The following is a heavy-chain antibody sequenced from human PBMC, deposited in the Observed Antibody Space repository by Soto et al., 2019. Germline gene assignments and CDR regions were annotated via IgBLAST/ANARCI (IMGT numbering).Heavy chain of an antibody. CDR1: GYTFTSYG. CDR2: ISAYNGNT. V-gene: IGHV1-18*01. D-gene: IGHD2-2*01. CDR3: ARDRASFPSHYYGMDV. Sequence: QVQLVQSGAEVKKPGASVKVSCKASGYTFTSYGISWVRQAPGQGLEWMGWISAYNGNTNYAQKLQGRVTMTTDTSTSTAYMELRSLRSDDTAVYYCARDRASFPSHYYGMDVWGKGPRSPSPQ. J-gene: IGHJ6*01.